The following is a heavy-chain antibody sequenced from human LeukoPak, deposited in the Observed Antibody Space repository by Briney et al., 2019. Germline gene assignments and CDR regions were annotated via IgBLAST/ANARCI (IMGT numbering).Heavy chain of an antibody. D-gene: IGHD4-17*01. CDR1: GGSFSGYY. J-gene: IGHJ4*02. CDR2: INHSGTT. Sequence: SETLSLTCAVYGGSFSGYYWSWIRQPPGKGLEWIGEINHSGTTNYNPSLKSRVTISVDTSKNQFSLKLSSVTAADTAVYYCASAMTTGPTGVFDYWGQGTLVTVSS. V-gene: IGHV4-34*01. CDR3: ASAMTTGPTGVFDY.